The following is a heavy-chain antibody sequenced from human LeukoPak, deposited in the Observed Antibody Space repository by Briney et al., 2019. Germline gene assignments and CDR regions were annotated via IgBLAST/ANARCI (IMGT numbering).Heavy chain of an antibody. J-gene: IGHJ4*02. D-gene: IGHD5-24*01. CDR2: ISYSGSP. Sequence: PSETLSLTCIVSGDSISSYYWSWIRQSPGKGLEWIGYISYSGSPNYNPSLESRVTISVDTSKNQFSLKLKSVTTADTAVYYCARVRDGYVKYFGYWGQGTLVTVSS. CDR3: ARVRDGYVKYFGY. V-gene: IGHV4-59*01. CDR1: GDSISSYY.